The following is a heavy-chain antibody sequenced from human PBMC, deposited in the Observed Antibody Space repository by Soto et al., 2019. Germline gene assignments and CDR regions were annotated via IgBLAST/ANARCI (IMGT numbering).Heavy chain of an antibody. CDR2: IIPIFGTA. CDR1: GGTFSSYA. Sequence: QVQLVQSGAEVKKPGSSVKVSCKASGGTFSSYAISWVRQAPGQGLEWLGGIIPIFGTANYAPKCQGRVTITADESTSTAYMELSSLRSEDTAVYYCAREPHCSGGSCDSTSWNYFDYWGQGTLVTVSS. J-gene: IGHJ4*02. D-gene: IGHD2-15*01. V-gene: IGHV1-69*12. CDR3: AREPHCSGGSCDSTSWNYFDY.